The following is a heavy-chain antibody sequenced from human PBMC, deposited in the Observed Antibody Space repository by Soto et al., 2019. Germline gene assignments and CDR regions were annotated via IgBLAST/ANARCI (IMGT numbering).Heavy chain of an antibody. V-gene: IGHV4-31*03. CDR3: AAMTRRGNHKARALCYYYYYMDV. J-gene: IGHJ6*03. D-gene: IGHD5-18*01. CDR1: GGSISSGGYY. Sequence: SETLSLTCTVSGGSISSGGYYWIWIRQHPGKGLEWIGYIYYSGSTYYNPSLKSRVTISVDTSKNQFSLKLSSVTAADTAVYYCAAMTRRGNHKARALCYYYYYMDVWGKGTTVTVSS. CDR2: IYYSGST.